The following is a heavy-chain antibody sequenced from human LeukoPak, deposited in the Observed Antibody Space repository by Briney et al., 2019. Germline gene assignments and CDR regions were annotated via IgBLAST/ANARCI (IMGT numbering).Heavy chain of an antibody. D-gene: IGHD1-26*01. V-gene: IGHV4-59*08. CDR3: ARQNSGSYGGGIYYFDY. J-gene: IGHJ4*02. CDR1: GGSISNYY. CDR2: IYYSGST. Sequence: SETLSLTCTVSGGSISNYYRSWIRQPPGKGLEWIGYIYYSGSTNYNPSFKSRVTISVDTSKNQFSLKLSSVTAADTAVYYCARQNSGSYGGGIYYFDYWGQGTLVTVSS.